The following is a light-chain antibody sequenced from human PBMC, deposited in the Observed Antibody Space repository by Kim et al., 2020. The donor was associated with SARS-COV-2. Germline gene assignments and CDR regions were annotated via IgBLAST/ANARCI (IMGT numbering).Light chain of an antibody. J-gene: IGLJ2*01. Sequence: SYELTQPPSVSVSPGQTARITCSGDALPQQYAYWYQQKPGQAPALVIYQDTKRPPGIPERFSGSNSGTTVTLTITGVQAEDEADYYCQSADSTGTYEVFGGGTQLTVL. CDR2: QDT. CDR1: ALPQQY. CDR3: QSADSTGTYEV. V-gene: IGLV3-25*03.